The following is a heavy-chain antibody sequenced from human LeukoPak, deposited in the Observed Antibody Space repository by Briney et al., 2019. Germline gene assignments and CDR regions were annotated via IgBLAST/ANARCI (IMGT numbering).Heavy chain of an antibody. D-gene: IGHD6-19*01. Sequence: GGSLRLSCAASGFIVSSNYMSWVRQAPGKGLEWVSVIYSGGTTYYADSVKGRFTISRDNSKNTLYLQMNSLRAEDTAVYYCARVSSDSSGWYEFGYWGQGTLVTVSS. J-gene: IGHJ4*02. V-gene: IGHV3-53*01. CDR3: ARVSSDSSGWYEFGY. CDR1: GFIVSSNY. CDR2: IYSGGTT.